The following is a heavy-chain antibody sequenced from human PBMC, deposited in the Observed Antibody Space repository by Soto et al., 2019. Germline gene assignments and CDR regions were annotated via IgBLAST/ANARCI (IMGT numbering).Heavy chain of an antibody. J-gene: IGHJ5*02. D-gene: IGHD4-17*01. CDR1: GYTFTGYY. Sequence: ASVKVSCKASGYTFTGYYMHWVRQAPGQGLEWMGWINPNSGGTNYAQKFQGRVTMTRDTSISTAYMELSRLRSDDTAVYYCARNLIYADIVLVPWGQGALVTVST. V-gene: IGHV1-2*02. CDR3: ARNLIYADIVLVP. CDR2: INPNSGGT.